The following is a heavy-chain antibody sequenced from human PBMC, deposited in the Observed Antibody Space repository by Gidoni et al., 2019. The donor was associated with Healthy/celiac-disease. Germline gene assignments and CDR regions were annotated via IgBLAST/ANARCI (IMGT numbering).Heavy chain of an antibody. D-gene: IGHD1-26*01. CDR3: AKDSSGNYHGTFDY. CDR2: IRYDGSNK. Sequence: QVQLVASGGGVVQPGGSVRLSCAASGCPLRTYGMHWVRQAPGKGLEWVAFIRYDGSNKYYAESVKGRFTISRDNSKNTLYLQMNSLRAEDTAVYFCAKDSSGNYHGTFDYWGQGTLVTVSS. CDR1: GCPLRTYG. V-gene: IGHV3-30*02. J-gene: IGHJ4*02.